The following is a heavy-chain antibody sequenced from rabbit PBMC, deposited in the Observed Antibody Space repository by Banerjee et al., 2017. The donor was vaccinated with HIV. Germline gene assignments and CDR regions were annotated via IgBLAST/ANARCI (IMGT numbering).Heavy chain of an antibody. J-gene: IGHJ4*01. Sequence: QSLEESGGDLVKPGASLTLTCTASGFSFSVSYYLCWVRQAPGKGPEWIACIDTSRGSTYYASWAKGRFTISKTSSTTVTLQMTSLTAADTATYFCARGGPSGYGGYGYVTEGYRLWGPGTLVTVS. D-gene: IGHD6-1*01. CDR3: ARGGPSGYGGYGYVTEGYRL. CDR1: GFSFSVSYY. V-gene: IGHV1S40*01. CDR2: IDTSRGST.